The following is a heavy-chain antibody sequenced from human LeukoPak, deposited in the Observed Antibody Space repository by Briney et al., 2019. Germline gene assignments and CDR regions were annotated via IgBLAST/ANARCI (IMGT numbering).Heavy chain of an antibody. D-gene: IGHD2-21*01. V-gene: IGHV3-72*01. CDR3: ARRAYDVPFLDY. CDR2: VTNKANNYTS. J-gene: IGHJ4*02. CDR1: GFTFSDHS. Sequence: GGSLRLSCAASGFTFSDHSMNWVRQAPGKGLEWVGRVTNKANNYTSQYAASVKDRFTISRDNSENSLYLQMNSLKTEDAAVYYCARRAYDVPFLDYWGQGTLVTVSS.